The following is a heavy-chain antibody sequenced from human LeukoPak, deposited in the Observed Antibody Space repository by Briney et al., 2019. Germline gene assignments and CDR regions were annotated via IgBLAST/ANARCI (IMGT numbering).Heavy chain of an antibody. Sequence: GGSLRLSCAASGFSFSSHGMHWVRQAPGKGLEWVAVIWYDASNKYYADSVKGRFTVSRDNSKNTLYLQMNSLRAEDTAMYYCARNLRKYGSNSEYFDYWGQGTVVTVSS. CDR3: ARNLRKYGSNSEYFDY. CDR1: GFSFSSHG. CDR2: IWYDASNK. D-gene: IGHD4-23*01. V-gene: IGHV3-33*01. J-gene: IGHJ4*02.